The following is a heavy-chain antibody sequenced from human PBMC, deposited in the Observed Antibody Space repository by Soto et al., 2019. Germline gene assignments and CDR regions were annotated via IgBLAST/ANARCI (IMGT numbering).Heavy chain of an antibody. V-gene: IGHV4-30-4*01. Sequence: PSETLSLTCTVSGGSISSGDYYWSWIRQPPGKGLEWIGYIYYSGSTCYNPSLKSRVTISVDTSKNQFSLKLSSVTAADTAVYYCARERITYYDFWSGPSHYGMDVWGQGTTVTVSS. CDR2: IYYSGST. CDR3: ARERITYYDFWSGPSHYGMDV. J-gene: IGHJ6*02. D-gene: IGHD3-3*01. CDR1: GGSISSGDYY.